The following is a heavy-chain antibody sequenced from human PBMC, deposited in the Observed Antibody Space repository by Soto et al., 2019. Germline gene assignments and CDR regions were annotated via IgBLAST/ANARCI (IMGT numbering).Heavy chain of an antibody. Sequence: EVQLVESGGNLVQPGGSLRLSCAASGLTVSTNYMSWVRQAPGKGLEWVSIIYSGGSTYYADSVKGRFTISRDNSKNTLYLQMNSLRAEDTAVYYCARDLYYYASTGYQYYFDYWGQGTLVTVSS. V-gene: IGHV3-66*01. CDR1: GLTVSTNY. CDR3: ARDLYYYASTGYQYYFDY. CDR2: IYSGGST. D-gene: IGHD3-22*01. J-gene: IGHJ4*02.